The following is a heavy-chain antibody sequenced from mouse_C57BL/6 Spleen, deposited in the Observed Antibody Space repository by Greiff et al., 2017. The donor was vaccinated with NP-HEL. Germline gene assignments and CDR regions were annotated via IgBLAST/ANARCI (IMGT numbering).Heavy chain of an antibody. CDR1: GFTFSDYY. CDR3: ARYGSLYFEY. V-gene: IGHV5-16*01. CDR2: INYDGSST. D-gene: IGHD1-1*01. J-gene: IGHJ2*01. Sequence: EVKLVESEGGLVQPGSSMKLSCTASGFTFSDYYMAWVRQVPEKGLEWVANINYDGSSTYYLDSLKSRFIISRDNAKNILYLQMSSLKSEDTATYYCARYGSLYFEYWGQGTTLTVSS.